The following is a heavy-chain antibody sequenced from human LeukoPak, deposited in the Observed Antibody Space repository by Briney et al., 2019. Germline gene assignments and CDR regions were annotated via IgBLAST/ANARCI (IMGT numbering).Heavy chain of an antibody. CDR3: ARDHVVANPGFDY. CDR2: ISSGGGTI. D-gene: IGHD2-21*01. V-gene: IGHV3-48*03. CDR1: GFTFSSYE. J-gene: IGHJ4*02. Sequence: PGGSLRLSCAASGFTFSSYEMNWVRQAPGKGLEWVSYISSGGGTIYYADSVKGRFTISRDNAKNSLYLQMNSLRAEDTAVYYCARDHVVANPGFDYWGQGTLVTVSP.